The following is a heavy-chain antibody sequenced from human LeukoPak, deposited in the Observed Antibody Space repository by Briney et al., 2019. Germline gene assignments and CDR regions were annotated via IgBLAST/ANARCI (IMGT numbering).Heavy chain of an antibody. CDR1: GFTFSSYE. CDR3: ARAGYCTNGVCYKSYYGMDV. J-gene: IGHJ6*02. V-gene: IGHV3-48*03. CDR2: ISSSGSTI. D-gene: IGHD2-8*01. Sequence: GGSLRLSCAASGFTFSSYEMNWVRQAPGKGLEWVSYISSSGSTIYYADSVKGRFTISRDNAKNSLYLQMNSLRAEDTAVYYCARAGYCTNGVCYKSYYGMDVWGQGTTVTVSS.